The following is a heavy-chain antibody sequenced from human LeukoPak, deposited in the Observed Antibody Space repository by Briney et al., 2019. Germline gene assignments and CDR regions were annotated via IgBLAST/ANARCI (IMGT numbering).Heavy chain of an antibody. D-gene: IGHD2-21*02. V-gene: IGHV3-21*01. J-gene: IGHJ4*02. CDR3: ARGAYCGGDCYLPHFDY. Sequence: GGSLRLSCAASGFTFSSYSMNWVRQAPGKGLEWVSSISSSSSYIYYADSVKGRFTISRDNAKNSLYLQMNSLRAEDTAVYYCARGAYCGGDCYLPHFDYWGQGTLVTVSS. CDR1: GFTFSSYS. CDR2: ISSSSSYI.